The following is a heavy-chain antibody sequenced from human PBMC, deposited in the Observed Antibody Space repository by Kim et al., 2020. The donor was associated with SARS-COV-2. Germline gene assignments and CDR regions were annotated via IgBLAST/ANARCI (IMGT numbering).Heavy chain of an antibody. CDR2: ISSSGSTI. CDR3: VGSVSSGWYWGKYWYFDL. D-gene: IGHD6-19*01. CDR1: GFTFSDYY. Sequence: GGSLRLSCAASGFTFSDYYMSWIRQAPGKGLEWVSYISSSGSTIYYADSVKGRFTISRDNAKNSLYLQMNSLRAEDTAVYYCVGSVSSGWYWGKYWYFDLWGRGTLVTVSS. V-gene: IGHV3-11*04. J-gene: IGHJ2*01.